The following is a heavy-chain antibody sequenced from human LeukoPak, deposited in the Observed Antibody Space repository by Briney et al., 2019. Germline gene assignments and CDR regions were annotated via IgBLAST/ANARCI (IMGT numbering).Heavy chain of an antibody. CDR3: AKEQGDYDSGSYLNY. J-gene: IGHJ4*02. D-gene: IGHD3-10*01. Sequence: PGGSLRLSCAASGFTFSNSAMSWVRQAPGKGLEWVLVISGSGGSIYYADSVKGRFTISRDNSKNTVFLQMNSLRVEDTAVYYCAKEQGDYDSGSYLNYWGQGTLVTVSS. V-gene: IGHV3-23*01. CDR1: GFTFSNSA. CDR2: ISGSGGSI.